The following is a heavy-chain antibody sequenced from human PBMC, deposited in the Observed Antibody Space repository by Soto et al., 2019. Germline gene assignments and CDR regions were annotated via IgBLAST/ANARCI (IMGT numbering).Heavy chain of an antibody. CDR2: IYYSGST. J-gene: IGHJ4*02. CDR1: GVSITNCDYY. Sequence: SEPLSLTFSVSGVSITNCDYYWSWSRQPPGKGLEWIGYIYYSGSTDYDPSLKGRVTISVDMSKNQFSLRLSAVTAEDTAVYYCDSSLLDEDFWGQGTQVT. CDR3: DSSLLDEDF. D-gene: IGHD3-3*01. V-gene: IGHV4-30-4*01.